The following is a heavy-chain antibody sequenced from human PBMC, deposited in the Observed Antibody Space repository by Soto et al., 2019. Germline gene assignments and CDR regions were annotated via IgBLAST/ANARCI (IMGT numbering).Heavy chain of an antibody. CDR2: ISGSGGST. J-gene: IGHJ6*03. V-gene: IGHV3-23*01. D-gene: IGHD2-15*01. CDR3: AKTPARLFYYYYYMDV. CDR1: GFTFSSYA. Sequence: GGSLRLSCAASGFTFSSYAMSWVRQAPGKGLEWVSAISGSGGSTYYADSVKGRFTISRDNSKNTLYLQMNSLRAEDTAVYYCAKTPARLFYYYYYMDVWGKGTTVTVSS.